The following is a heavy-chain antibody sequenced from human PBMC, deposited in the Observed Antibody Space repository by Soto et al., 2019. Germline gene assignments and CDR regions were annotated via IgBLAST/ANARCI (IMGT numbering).Heavy chain of an antibody. V-gene: IGHV3-21*01. CDR3: ARDRGYDAHDYYYNAMDV. J-gene: IGHJ6*02. CDR1: GFTFRTYT. D-gene: IGHD2-15*01. Sequence: LRLSCISSGFTFRTYTMNWVRQAPGKGLEWVSGIRGFSPYTFYAESVRGRFAISRDNAKNSLYLQMNSLRAEDTAVYYCARDRGYDAHDYYYNAMDVWGQGTTVTVSS. CDR2: IRGFSPYT.